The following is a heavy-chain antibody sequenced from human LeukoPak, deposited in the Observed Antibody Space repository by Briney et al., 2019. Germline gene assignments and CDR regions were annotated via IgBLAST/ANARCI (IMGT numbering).Heavy chain of an antibody. J-gene: IGHJ4*02. CDR2: IYHSGST. Sequence: SETLSLTCTVSGGSISSYYWSWIRQPPGKGLEWIGYIYHSGSTNYNPSLKSRVTISVDTSKNQFSLKLSSVTAADTAVYYCARGAFYGDYDYWGQGTLVTVSS. V-gene: IGHV4-59*01. D-gene: IGHD4-17*01. CDR3: ARGAFYGDYDY. CDR1: GGSISSYY.